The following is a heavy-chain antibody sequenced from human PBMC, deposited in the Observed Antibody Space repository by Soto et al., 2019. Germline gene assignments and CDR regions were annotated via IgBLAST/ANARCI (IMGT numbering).Heavy chain of an antibody. J-gene: IGHJ3*02. CDR1: GFTFSSYG. CDR3: AKDFGGGYGDDAFDI. V-gene: IGHV3-30*18. CDR2: ISYDGSNK. D-gene: IGHD4-17*01. Sequence: ESGGGVVQPGRSLRLSCAASGFTFSSYGMHWVRQAPGKGLEWVAVISYDGSNKYYADSVKGRFTISRDNSKNTLYLQMNSLRAEDTAVYYCAKDFGGGYGDDAFDIWGQGTMVTVSS.